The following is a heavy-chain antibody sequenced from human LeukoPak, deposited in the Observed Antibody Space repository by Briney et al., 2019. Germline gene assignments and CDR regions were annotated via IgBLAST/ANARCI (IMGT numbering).Heavy chain of an antibody. D-gene: IGHD6-13*01. V-gene: IGHV4-59*01. J-gene: IGHJ5*02. CDR2: IDYSGSI. CDR3: ARAASSSWYGWFDP. Sequence: SETLSLTCTVSGGSISSYSWSWIRQPPGKGLEWIGNIDYSGSITSNPSLKSRVTISVDTSKNQVSLRLSSVTAADTAVYYCARAASSSWYGWFDPWGQGTLVTVSS. CDR1: GGSISSYS.